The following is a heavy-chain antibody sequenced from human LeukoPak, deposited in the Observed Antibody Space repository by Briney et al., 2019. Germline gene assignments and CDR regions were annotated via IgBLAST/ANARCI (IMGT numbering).Heavy chain of an antibody. Sequence: ASVKLSCKASGYTFPNYGVSWVRQAPGQGLEWMGWVSGYNGNTNFAKNVQGRVTMTTDTSTSTACMELRSLRSDDTAVYYCARALGSGTHYYYYYMDVWGKGTTVTVSS. J-gene: IGHJ6*03. V-gene: IGHV1-18*01. CDR3: ARALGSGTHYYYYYMDV. CDR1: GYTFPNYG. CDR2: VSGYNGNT. D-gene: IGHD1-7*01.